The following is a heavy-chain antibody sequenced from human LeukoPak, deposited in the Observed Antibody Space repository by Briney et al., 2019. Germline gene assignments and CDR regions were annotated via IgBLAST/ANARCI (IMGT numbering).Heavy chain of an antibody. CDR1: GFTFSSYA. Sequence: GGSLRLSCAASGFTFSSYAMSWVRQAPGKGLEWVSAISGSGGSTYHADSVKGRFTISRDNSKNTLYLQMNSLRAEDTAVYYCANAEDSSSFPYWGQGILVTVSS. V-gene: IGHV3-23*01. J-gene: IGHJ4*02. D-gene: IGHD6-6*01. CDR2: ISGSGGST. CDR3: ANAEDSSSFPY.